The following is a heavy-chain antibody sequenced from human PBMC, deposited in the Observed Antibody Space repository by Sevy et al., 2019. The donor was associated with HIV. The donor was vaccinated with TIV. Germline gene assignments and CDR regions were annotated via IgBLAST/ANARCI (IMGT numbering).Heavy chain of an antibody. V-gene: IGHV3-33*01. D-gene: IGHD4-17*01. Sequence: GGSLRLSCAASGFTFSTYGMHWVRQAPGKGLEWVAVIGVDGSNTYYADSVKGRFTISRDIAKNTLHVQMNSMRAEDTAVYYCARDLEFYDYGDYGPAFMPDYWGQGTLVNVSS. CDR1: GFTFSTYG. J-gene: IGHJ4*02. CDR3: ARDLEFYDYGDYGPAFMPDY. CDR2: IGVDGSNT.